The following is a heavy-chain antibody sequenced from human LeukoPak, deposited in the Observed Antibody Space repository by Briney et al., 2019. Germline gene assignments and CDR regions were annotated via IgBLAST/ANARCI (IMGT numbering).Heavy chain of an antibody. CDR2: ISSTLSYI. Sequence: PGGSLRLSCAASGFTFSSYSMNWVRQAPGKGLEWISSISSTLSYIYYADSLKGRFTISRDNAENSLYLQMNSLRAEDTAVYYCARVSDTSGYSYGSIDYWGQGTLVTVSS. D-gene: IGHD5-18*01. CDR1: GFTFSSYS. V-gene: IGHV3-21*01. J-gene: IGHJ4*02. CDR3: ARVSDTSGYSYGSIDY.